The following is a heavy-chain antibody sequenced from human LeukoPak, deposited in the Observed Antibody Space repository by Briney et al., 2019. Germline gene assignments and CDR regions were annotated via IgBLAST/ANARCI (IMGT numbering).Heavy chain of an antibody. CDR1: GFTFSSYA. CDR3: AKSLDFWGGGGFDY. Sequence: GGSLRLSCAASGFTFSSYAMSWVRQAPGKGLEWVSAISGSGGSTYYADSVKDRFTISRDNSKNTLYLQMNSLRAEDTAVYYCAKSLDFWGGGGFDYWGQGTLVTVSS. V-gene: IGHV3-23*01. J-gene: IGHJ4*02. CDR2: ISGSGGST. D-gene: IGHD3-3*01.